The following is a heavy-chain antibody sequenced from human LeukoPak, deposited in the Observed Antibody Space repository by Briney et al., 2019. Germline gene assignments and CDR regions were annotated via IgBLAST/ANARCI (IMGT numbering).Heavy chain of an antibody. D-gene: IGHD6-19*01. V-gene: IGHV3-30-3*01. Sequence: GGSLRLSCAASGFTFSSYAMHWVRQAPGKGLEWVAVISYDGSNKYYAGSVKGRFTISRDNSKNTLYLQMNSLRAEDTAVYYCARALDTGYSSGWFYFDYWGQGTLVTVSS. J-gene: IGHJ4*02. CDR3: ARALDTGYSSGWFYFDY. CDR2: ISYDGSNK. CDR1: GFTFSSYA.